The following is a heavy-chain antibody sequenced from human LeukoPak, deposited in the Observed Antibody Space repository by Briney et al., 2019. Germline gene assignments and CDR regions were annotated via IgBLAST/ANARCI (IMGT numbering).Heavy chain of an antibody. J-gene: IGHJ4*02. CDR2: IYYSGST. Sequence: PSETLSLTCTVSGGSISSSSYYWGWIRQPPGKGLEWIGSIYYSGSTYYNPSLKSRVTISVDTSKNQFSLKLSSVTAADTAVYYCARSSPDIVVVPAAPGRWGQGTLVTVSS. CDR3: ARSSPDIVVVPAAPGR. V-gene: IGHV4-39*01. CDR1: GGSISSSSYY. D-gene: IGHD2-2*01.